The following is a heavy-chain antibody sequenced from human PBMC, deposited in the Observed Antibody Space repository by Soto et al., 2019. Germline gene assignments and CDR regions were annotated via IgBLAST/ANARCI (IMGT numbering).Heavy chain of an antibody. D-gene: IGHD2-21*02. CDR2: INAGNGNT. Sequence: GYTYNCSALHSVYQAPGQRLEWMGWINAGNGNTKYSQKFQGRVTITRDTSASTAYMELSSLRSEDTAVYYCARAGVVVTAPDYWGQGILVTVSP. CDR3: ARAGVVVTAPDY. CDR1: GYTYNCSA. J-gene: IGHJ4*02. V-gene: IGHV1-3*01.